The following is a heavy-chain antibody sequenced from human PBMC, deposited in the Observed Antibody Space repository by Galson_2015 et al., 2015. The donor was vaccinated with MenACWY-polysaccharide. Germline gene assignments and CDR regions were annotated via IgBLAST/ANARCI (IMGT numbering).Heavy chain of an antibody. J-gene: IGHJ4*02. Sequence: SLRLSCAASGFTFSSYTMNWVRQAPGKGLEWLSYISSGSSTIYYADSVKDRFTISRDNAKNSLYLQMNSLRAEDTAVYYCARRRLDYWGQGTLVTVSS. CDR1: GFTFSSYT. V-gene: IGHV3-48*01. CDR3: ARRRLDY. CDR2: ISSGSSTI.